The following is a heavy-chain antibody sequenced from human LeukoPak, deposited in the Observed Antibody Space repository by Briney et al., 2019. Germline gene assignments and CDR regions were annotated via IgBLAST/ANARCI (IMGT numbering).Heavy chain of an antibody. J-gene: IGHJ6*02. D-gene: IGHD2-15*01. CDR3: ARVGCSGGSCYGFGYHYYGMDV. CDR2: ISSNGGST. V-gene: IGHV3-64*01. Sequence: GGSLRLSCAASGFTFSSYGMHWVRQAPGKGPEYVSVISSNGGSTYYANSVKGRFTISRDNSKNTLYLQMVSLRAEDMAVYYCARVGCSGGSCYGFGYHYYGMDVWGQGTTVTVSS. CDR1: GFTFSSYG.